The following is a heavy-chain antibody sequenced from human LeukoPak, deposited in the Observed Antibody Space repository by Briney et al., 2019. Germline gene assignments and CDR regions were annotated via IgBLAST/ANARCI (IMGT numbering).Heavy chain of an antibody. J-gene: IGHJ4*02. Sequence: GGSLRLSCAASRFTFSTYAMHWVRQAPGKGLEWVAVIWYDGSNKYYADSVKGRFTISGDNSQSTLYLQMNSLRAEDTAVYYCAKEIEARGTFDFWGQGTLVTVSS. CDR1: RFTFSTYA. V-gene: IGHV3-33*06. CDR3: AKEIEARGTFDF. D-gene: IGHD3-10*01. CDR2: IWYDGSNK.